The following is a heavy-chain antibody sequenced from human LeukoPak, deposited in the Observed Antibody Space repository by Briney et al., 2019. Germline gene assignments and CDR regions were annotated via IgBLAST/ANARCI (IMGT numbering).Heavy chain of an antibody. D-gene: IGHD6-13*01. V-gene: IGHV5-51*01. CDR1: GYSFTSYW. CDR3: ARFPRIAAADHWYFDL. CDR2: ISPGDSDN. J-gene: IGHJ2*01. Sequence: GESLRISSKGSGYSFTSYWIGWVRQMPGKGLEWMGIISPGDSDNRYSPTFQAQATISADKSISTAYLQWSSLKASDTAMYYCARFPRIAAADHWYFDLWGRGTLVTVSS.